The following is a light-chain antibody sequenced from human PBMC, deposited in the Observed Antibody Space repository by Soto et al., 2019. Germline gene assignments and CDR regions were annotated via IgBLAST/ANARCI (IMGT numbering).Light chain of an antibody. J-gene: IGKJ5*01. CDR2: GAS. Sequence: IVMTQSPATLSVSPGERATLSCRASQSVRSNLAWYQQKPGQSPRLLIYGASNRATGIPARFSGSGSGTDFTLTISSLEPEDFAVYYCQQRSNWPITFGQGARLEIK. CDR3: QQRSNWPIT. CDR1: QSVRSN. V-gene: IGKV3-11*01.